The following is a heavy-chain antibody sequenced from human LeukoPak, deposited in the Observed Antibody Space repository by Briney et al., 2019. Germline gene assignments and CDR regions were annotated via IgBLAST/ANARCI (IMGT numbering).Heavy chain of an antibody. J-gene: IGHJ4*02. V-gene: IGHV4-39*07. CDR1: GGSISSSSYY. CDR3: ARELTYADY. CDR2: IYYSGST. Sequence: SATLSLTCTVSGGSISSSSYYWGWIRQPPGKGLEWIGSIYYSGSTYYNPSLKSRVTMSVDTSKNQFSLKLSSVTAADTAVYYCARELTYADYWGQGTLVTVSS. D-gene: IGHD4/OR15-4a*01.